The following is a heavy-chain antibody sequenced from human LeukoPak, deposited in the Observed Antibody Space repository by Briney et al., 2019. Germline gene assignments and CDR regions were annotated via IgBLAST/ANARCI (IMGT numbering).Heavy chain of an antibody. V-gene: IGHV1-69*13. J-gene: IGHJ4*02. CDR3: ARSASGYSYYDY. Sequence: SVKVSCKASGGTFSSYAISWVRQAPGQGLEWMGGIIPIFGTANYAQKFQGRVTITADESTSTAYMELSSLRSEDTAVYYCARSASGYSYYDYWGQGALVTVSS. CDR1: GGTFSSYA. D-gene: IGHD5-18*01. CDR2: IIPIFGTA.